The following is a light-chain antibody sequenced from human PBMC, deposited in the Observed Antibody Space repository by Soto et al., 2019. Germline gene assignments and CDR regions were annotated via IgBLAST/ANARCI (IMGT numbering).Light chain of an antibody. CDR3: SVSYSGAWV. CDR1: TGAVTSDHY. CDR2: DTG. J-gene: IGLJ3*02. V-gene: IGLV7-46*01. Sequence: QAVVTQEPSLTVSPGGTVTLTCGSSTGAVTSDHYPYWFQQKPGQAPRTLIYDTGSKHSWTPARFSASLLGSKAALTLSGAQAEDEAEYYCSVSYSGAWVFGGGTKVTVL.